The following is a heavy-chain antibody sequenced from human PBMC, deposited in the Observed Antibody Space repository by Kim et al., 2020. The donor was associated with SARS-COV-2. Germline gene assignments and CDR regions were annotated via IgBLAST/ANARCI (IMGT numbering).Heavy chain of an antibody. CDR2: ISAYNGNT. CDR1: GYTFTSYG. D-gene: IGHD3-10*01. J-gene: IGHJ4*02. CDR3: ARDGPMVRGVITFDY. V-gene: IGHV1-18*01. Sequence: ASVKVSCKASGYTFTSYGISWVRQAPGQGLEWMGWISAYNGNTNYAQKLQGRVTMTTDTSTSTAYMELRSLRSDDTAVYYCARDGPMVRGVITFDYWGQGTLVTVSS.